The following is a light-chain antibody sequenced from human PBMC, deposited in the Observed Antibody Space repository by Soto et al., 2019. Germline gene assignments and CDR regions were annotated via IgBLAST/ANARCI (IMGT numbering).Light chain of an antibody. CDR1: SSDVGSYNL. V-gene: IGLV2-23*02. J-gene: IGLJ1*01. Sequence: QSVLTQPASVSGSPGQSITISCTGTSSDVGSYNLVSWYQQHPGKAPKLMIYEVSKRPSGVSNRFSGSKSGNTASLTISGIQAEDEADYYCCSYAGSSTFVYVFGTGTKVTVL. CDR3: CSYAGSSTFVYV. CDR2: EVS.